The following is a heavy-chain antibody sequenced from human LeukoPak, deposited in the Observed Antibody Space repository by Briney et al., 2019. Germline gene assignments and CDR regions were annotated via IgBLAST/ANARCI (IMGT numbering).Heavy chain of an antibody. J-gene: IGHJ4*02. Sequence: SETLSLTCAVYGGSFSGYYWSWIRQPPGKGLEWIGEIYHSGSTNYNPSLKSRVTISVDTSKNQFSLKLSSVTAADTAVYYCARGAITMVRGVITRLFDYWGQGTLVTVSS. CDR2: IYHSGST. CDR3: ARGAITMVRGVITRLFDY. D-gene: IGHD3-10*01. CDR1: GGSFSGYY. V-gene: IGHV4-34*01.